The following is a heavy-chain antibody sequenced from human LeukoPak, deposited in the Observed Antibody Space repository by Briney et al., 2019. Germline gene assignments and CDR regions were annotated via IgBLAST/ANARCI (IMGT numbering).Heavy chain of an antibody. CDR3: TRNIWCDY. J-gene: IGHJ4*02. D-gene: IGHD4/OR15-4a*01. CDR2: IRSKPYGGTT. CDR1: GFTFGDYA. V-gene: IGHV3-49*03. Sequence: PGRSLRLSCTASGFTFGDYAMSWFRQAPGKGLEWVGFIRSKPYGGTTEYAATVKGRFTISRDESKSIAYLQMHSLKTEDTAVYYCTRNIWCDYWGQGTLVTVPS.